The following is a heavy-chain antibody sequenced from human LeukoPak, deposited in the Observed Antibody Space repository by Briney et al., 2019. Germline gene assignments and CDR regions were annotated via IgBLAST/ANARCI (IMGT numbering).Heavy chain of an antibody. Sequence: GGSLRLSCAASGFTFSSYGMHWVRQAPGKGLEWVSGIGWNSGRIGYADSVKGRFTISRDNAKNSLYLQMNSLRAEDTGLYYCAKEHGNGSGWWNNWFDLWGQGTLVTVSS. CDR1: GFTFSSYG. V-gene: IGHV3-9*01. CDR2: IGWNSGRI. CDR3: AKEHGNGSGWWNNWFDL. D-gene: IGHD6-19*01. J-gene: IGHJ5*02.